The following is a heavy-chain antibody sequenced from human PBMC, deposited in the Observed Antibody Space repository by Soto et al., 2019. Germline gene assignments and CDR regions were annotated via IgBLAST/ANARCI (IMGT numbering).Heavy chain of an antibody. CDR2: INPSGGST. CDR3: ARDLNPYSGSYAFDY. Sequence: ASVKVSCKSSGYTFTSYYMHWVRQAPGQGLEWMGIINPSGGSTSYAQKFQGRVTMTRDTSTSTVYMELSSLRSEDTAVYYCARDLNPYSGSYAFDYWGQGTLVTVS. J-gene: IGHJ4*02. D-gene: IGHD1-26*01. V-gene: IGHV1-46*01. CDR1: GYTFTSYY.